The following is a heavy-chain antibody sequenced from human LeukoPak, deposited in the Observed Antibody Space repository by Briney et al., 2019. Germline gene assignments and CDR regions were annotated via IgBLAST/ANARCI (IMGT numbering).Heavy chain of an antibody. CDR3: ARHLAFFSSTACNSWFAP. J-gene: IGHJ5*02. D-gene: IGHD2-2*02. Sequence: SETLSLTCTVSGGSISSYYWSWIRQPPGKGLEWIGYIYFSGNTNYNASLKSRVTISVDTSKKQFSLKLSSVTAADPAVYYCARHLAFFSSTACNSWFAPWGQGTLVTVSS. CDR2: IYFSGNT. CDR1: GGSISSYY. V-gene: IGHV4-59*08.